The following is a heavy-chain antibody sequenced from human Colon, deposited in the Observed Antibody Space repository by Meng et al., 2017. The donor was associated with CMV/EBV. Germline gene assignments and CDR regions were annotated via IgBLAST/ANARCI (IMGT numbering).Heavy chain of an antibody. CDR2: IRSDASSI. CDR3: IVMPPGY. J-gene: IGHJ4*02. D-gene: IGHD1-26*01. V-gene: IGHV3-74*01. Sequence: GASGEGFFRTSGSRRLCCEVSGLTSSSCWVDWVRQVPGKGPLWVSRIRSDASSINYADSVKGRFTISRDNAKNAVHLQMNNLRDEDTALYYCIVMPPGYWGQGTLVTVSS. CDR1: GLTSSSCW.